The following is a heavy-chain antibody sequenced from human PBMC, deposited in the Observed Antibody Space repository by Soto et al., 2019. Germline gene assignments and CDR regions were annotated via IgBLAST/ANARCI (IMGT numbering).Heavy chain of an antibody. Sequence: KASETLSLTCAVSGYSISSGYYWGWIRQPPGKGLEWIGSIYHSGSTYYNPSLKSRVTISVDTSKNQFSLKLSSVTAADTAVYYCATRQSGGGYCSGGSCYSGAFDIWGQGTMVTVSS. CDR3: ATRQSGGGYCSGGSCYSGAFDI. V-gene: IGHV4-38-2*01. J-gene: IGHJ3*02. D-gene: IGHD2-15*01. CDR1: GYSISSGYY. CDR2: IYHSGST.